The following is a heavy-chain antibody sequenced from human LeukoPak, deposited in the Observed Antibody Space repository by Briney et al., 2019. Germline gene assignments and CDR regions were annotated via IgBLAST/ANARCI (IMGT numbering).Heavy chain of an antibody. V-gene: IGHV1-18*01. CDR3: ARDDYYDSSGHDAFDI. J-gene: IGHJ3*02. Sequence: ATVKVSCEASGYTFTSYGISWVRQAPGQGLEWMGWISAYNGNTNYAQKLQGRVTMTTDTSTSTAYMELRSLRSDDTAVYYCARDDYYDSSGHDAFDIWGQGTMVTVSS. D-gene: IGHD3-22*01. CDR2: ISAYNGNT. CDR1: GYTFTSYG.